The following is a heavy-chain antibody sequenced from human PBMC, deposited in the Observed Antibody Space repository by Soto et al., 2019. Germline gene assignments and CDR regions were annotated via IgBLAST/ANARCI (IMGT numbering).Heavy chain of an antibody. CDR3: VRRVSGNYDY. CDR2: ISSNGGTT. Sequence: EVQLAESGGGMVQPGGSLRLSCVASGFTFSSYDMHWVRQAPGKGLEYVSSISSNGGTTYYGNSVKGRFTIFRDNSKNTLYLQMCSLRAEDMAVYYCVRRVSGNYDYWGQGTLVTVSS. V-gene: IGHV3-64*01. J-gene: IGHJ4*02. CDR1: GFTFSSYD. D-gene: IGHD1-7*01.